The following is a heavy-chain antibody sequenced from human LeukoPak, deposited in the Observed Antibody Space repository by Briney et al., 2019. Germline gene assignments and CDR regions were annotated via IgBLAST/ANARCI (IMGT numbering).Heavy chain of an antibody. CDR1: GFTFSSYW. CDR2: IKQDGSEK. V-gene: IGHV3-7*01. D-gene: IGHD2-15*01. CDR3: ARLGYCSGGSCYSYYYYYMDV. Sequence: GGSLRLSCAASGFTFSSYWMSWVRQAPGKGLEWVANIKQDGSEKYYVDSVKGRFTISRDNAKNSLYLQMNSLRAEDTAVYYCARLGYCSGGSCYSYYYYYMDVWGKGTTVTVSS. J-gene: IGHJ6*03.